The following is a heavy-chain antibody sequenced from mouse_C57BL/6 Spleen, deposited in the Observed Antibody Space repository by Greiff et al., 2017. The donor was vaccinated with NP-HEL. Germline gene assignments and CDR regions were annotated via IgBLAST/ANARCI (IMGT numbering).Heavy chain of an antibody. J-gene: IGHJ4*01. V-gene: IGHV1-61*01. CDR1: GYTFTSYW. D-gene: IGHD1-1*01. Sequence: VQLQQPGAELVRPGSSVKLSCKASGYTFTSYWMDWVKQRPGQGLEWIGNIYPSDSETHYNQKFKDKATLTVDKSSSTAYMQLSSLTSEDSAVYYCARGIFITTVEDAMDYWGQGTSVTVSS. CDR2: IYPSDSET. CDR3: ARGIFITTVEDAMDY.